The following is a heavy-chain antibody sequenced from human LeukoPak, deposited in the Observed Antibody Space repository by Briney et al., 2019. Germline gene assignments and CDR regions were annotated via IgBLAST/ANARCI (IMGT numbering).Heavy chain of an antibody. Sequence: PSETLSLTCAVYGGSFDPYYWTWIRQSPGKGLEWIGEINHSGSANYNPSLKSRVTISEDPSSNQFSLKLNSVTAADTAVYYCARNNNWNLGVDSWGKGTLVTVSS. V-gene: IGHV4-34*01. D-gene: IGHD1-1*01. J-gene: IGHJ5*01. CDR2: INHSGSA. CDR1: GGSFDPYY. CDR3: ARNNNWNLGVDS.